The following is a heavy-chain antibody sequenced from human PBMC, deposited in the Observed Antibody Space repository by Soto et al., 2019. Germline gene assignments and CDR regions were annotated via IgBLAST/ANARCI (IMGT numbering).Heavy chain of an antibody. J-gene: IGHJ6*02. CDR2: IYWDDDK. CDR3: AHTSAPRLVDV. CDR1: GFSLTTSGVG. V-gene: IGHV2-5*02. Sequence: QITLMESGPTLVKPIQTVTLTCTFSGFSLTTSGVGVGWIRQPPGKALEWLALIYWDDDKRYSPSLKSRLTTTTDTSKNQVVLTMTNMDPVDTATYYCAHTSAPRLVDVWGRGTTVTVSS. D-gene: IGHD6-25*01.